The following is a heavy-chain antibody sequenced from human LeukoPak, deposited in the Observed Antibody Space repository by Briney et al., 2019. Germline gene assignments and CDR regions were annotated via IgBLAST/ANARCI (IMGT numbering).Heavy chain of an antibody. J-gene: IGHJ4*02. CDR2: LSNSGNT. Sequence: PSETLSLTCTVSGGSISSHYWGWIRQPPGQGLEWIGSLSNSGNTYYNPSLKSRVTISVDTSKNEFSLKLSSVTAADTAVYYCVRWTAGTTEDSWGQGTLVTVSS. CDR3: VRWTAGTTEDS. V-gene: IGHV4-39*01. D-gene: IGHD1-1*01. CDR1: GGSISSHY.